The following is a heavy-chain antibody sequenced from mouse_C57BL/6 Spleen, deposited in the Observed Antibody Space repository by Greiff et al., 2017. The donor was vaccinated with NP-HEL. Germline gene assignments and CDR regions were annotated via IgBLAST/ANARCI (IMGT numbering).Heavy chain of an antibody. CDR3: ARWAHPTSYYLDD. Sequence: VKLMESGAELVKPGASVKISCKASGYAFSSYWMNWVKQRRGKGLEWIGQFYPGDGDTSYNGKFKGKATLIAEQSSSTAYMQPRSLTTQDSAGYFCARWAHPTSYYLDDWSKGTTHTVSS. V-gene: IGHV1-80*01. J-gene: IGHJ2*01. CDR2: FYPGDGDT. CDR1: GYAFSSYW.